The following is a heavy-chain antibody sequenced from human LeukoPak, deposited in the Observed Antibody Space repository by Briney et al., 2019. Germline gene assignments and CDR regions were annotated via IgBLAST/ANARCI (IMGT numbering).Heavy chain of an antibody. V-gene: IGHV3-21*04. J-gene: IGHJ4*02. CDR3: AKDNVFGGELDY. CDR1: GFTFSSYS. CDR2: ISSSSSYI. D-gene: IGHD3-10*01. Sequence: GESLRLSCAASGFTFSSYSMNWVRQAPGKGLEWVSSISSSSSYIYYADSVKGRFTISRDNAKNSLYLQMNSLRAEDTALYYCAKDNVFGGELDYWGQGTLVTVSS.